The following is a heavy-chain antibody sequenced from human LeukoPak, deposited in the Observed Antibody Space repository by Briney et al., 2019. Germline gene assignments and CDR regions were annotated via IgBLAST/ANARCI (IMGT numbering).Heavy chain of an antibody. CDR2: IWYDGNNK. D-gene: IGHD2-15*01. V-gene: IGHV3-33*08. Sequence: RGSLRLSCAASGFTFSSYAMHWVRQAPGKGLEWVALIWYDGNNKYYADSVKGRFTISRDNSKNTLYLQLNSLRAEDTAVYYCARQHCSGGDCYFFDWGQGTLVTVSS. CDR1: GFTFSSYA. J-gene: IGHJ4*02. CDR3: ARQHCSGGDCYFFD.